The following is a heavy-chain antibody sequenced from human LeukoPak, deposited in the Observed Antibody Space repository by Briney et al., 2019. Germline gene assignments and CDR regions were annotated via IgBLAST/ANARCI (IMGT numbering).Heavy chain of an antibody. CDR1: GGTFSSYA. D-gene: IGHD3-22*01. Sequence: GASVKVSCKASGGTFSSYAISWVRQAPGQGLEWVGGIIPIFGTANYAQKFQGRVTITADESTSTAYMELSSLRSEDTAVYYCARVYKGDYYDSSGYYPSNWFDPWGQGTLVTVSS. J-gene: IGHJ5*02. V-gene: IGHV1-69*13. CDR3: ARVYKGDYYDSSGYYPSNWFDP. CDR2: IIPIFGTA.